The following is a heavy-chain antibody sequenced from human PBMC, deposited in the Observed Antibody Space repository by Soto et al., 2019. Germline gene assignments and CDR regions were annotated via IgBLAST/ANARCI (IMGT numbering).Heavy chain of an antibody. CDR3: ARHKDTSSRYLLPDY. CDR1: GDSVSSNSAA. V-gene: IGHV6-1*01. J-gene: IGHJ4*02. Sequence: SQTLSLTCAISGDSVSSNSAAWNWIRQSPSRGLEWLGRTYYRSKWYNDYAVSVKSRITINPDTSKNQFSLRLSSVTAADTAVYYCARHKDTSSRYLLPDYWGQGTLVTVSS. D-gene: IGHD2-2*01. CDR2: TYYRSKWYN.